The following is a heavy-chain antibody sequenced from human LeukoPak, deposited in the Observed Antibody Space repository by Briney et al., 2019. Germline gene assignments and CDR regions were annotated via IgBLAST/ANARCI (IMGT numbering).Heavy chain of an antibody. Sequence: ESGPGLVNTTQTLTPSCTITGFGLSSSGECVRWIRQAPGKALVGLARIEWVGDKYYSTHLKTRLTISKDTSKNQVVLTMTNMDPVDTATYYCARIALGSGRYDSSGPFDAFDIWGQGTMVTVSS. V-gene: IGHV2-70*11. CDR3: ARIALGSGRYDSSGPFDAFDI. J-gene: IGHJ3*02. CDR2: IEWVGDK. CDR1: GFGLSSSGEC. D-gene: IGHD3-22*01.